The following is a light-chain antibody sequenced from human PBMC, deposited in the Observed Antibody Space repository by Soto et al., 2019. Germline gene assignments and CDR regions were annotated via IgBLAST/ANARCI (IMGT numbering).Light chain of an antibody. V-gene: IGLV2-8*01. J-gene: IGLJ1*01. CDR1: SSDIGGYNF. CDR3: SSYAGSNNYV. CDR2: EVS. Sequence: QSVLTQPPSASGSPGQSVTISCTGTSSDIGGYNFISWYQHHPGKAPELMIYEVSKRPSGVPDRFSGSKSDNTASLTVSGLQAEDEADYYCSSYAGSNNYVFGTGTKVTVL.